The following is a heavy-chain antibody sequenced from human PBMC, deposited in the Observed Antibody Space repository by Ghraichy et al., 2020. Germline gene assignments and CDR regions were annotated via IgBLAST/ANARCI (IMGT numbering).Heavy chain of an antibody. CDR2: ISSSSSYT. D-gene: IGHD2-8*01. J-gene: IGHJ4*02. Sequence: GSLRLSCAASGFTFSDYYMSWIRQAPGKGLEWVSYISSSSSYTNYADSVKGRFTISRDNAKNSLYLQMNSLRAEDTAVYYCARMYSGSYFDYWGQGTLVTVSS. V-gene: IGHV3-11*06. CDR1: GFTFSDYY. CDR3: ARMYSGSYFDY.